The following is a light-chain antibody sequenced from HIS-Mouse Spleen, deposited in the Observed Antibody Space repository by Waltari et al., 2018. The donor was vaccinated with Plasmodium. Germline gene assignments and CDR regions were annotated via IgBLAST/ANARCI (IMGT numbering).Light chain of an antibody. CDR3: SSYAGSNNLV. CDR2: EVS. CDR1: SSHVGGSNY. V-gene: IGLV2-8*01. J-gene: IGLJ2*01. Sequence: QSALTQPPSASGSPGQSVTISCTGTSSHVGGSNYVYWYQQHPGKAPKLMIYEVSKRPSGVPDRFSGSKSGNTASLTVSGLQAEDEADYYCSSYAGSNNLVFGGGTKLTVL.